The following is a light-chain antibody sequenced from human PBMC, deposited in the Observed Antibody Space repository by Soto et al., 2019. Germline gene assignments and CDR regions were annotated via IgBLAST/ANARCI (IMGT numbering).Light chain of an antibody. J-gene: IGKJ1*01. CDR2: GAS. V-gene: IGKV3-20*01. Sequence: EIVLTQSPGTLSLSPGERATLSCRASQSVSSSYLAWYQQKPGQAPRLLIYGASSRATGIPDRFSGSGSGTDFSLTISRLEPEDFAVSYCQQYGSSPQSWTFGQGTKVEIK. CDR3: QQYGSSPQSWT. CDR1: QSVSSSY.